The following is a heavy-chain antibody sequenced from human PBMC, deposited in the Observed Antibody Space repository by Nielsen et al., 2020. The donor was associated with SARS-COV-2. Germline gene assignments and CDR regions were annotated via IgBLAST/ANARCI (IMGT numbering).Heavy chain of an antibody. CDR2: IWYDGSNK. CDR3: SRDIAVAETWDYFDY. D-gene: IGHD6-19*01. V-gene: IGHV3-33*01. J-gene: IGHJ4*02. Sequence: GESLKISCAASGFTFSSYGMNWVRQAPGTGLEWVAVIWYDGSNKYYADSVKGRFTISRDNSKNTLYLQMNSLRAEDTAVYYCSRDIAVAETWDYFDYWGQGTLVTVSS. CDR1: GFTFSSYG.